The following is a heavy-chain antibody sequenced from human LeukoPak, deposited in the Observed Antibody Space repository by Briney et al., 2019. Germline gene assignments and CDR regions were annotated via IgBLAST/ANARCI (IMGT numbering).Heavy chain of an antibody. CDR3: AKDPLQYGSGSYYFDY. D-gene: IGHD3-10*01. Sequence: GGSLRLSCAASGFTFSSYSMNWVRQAPGKGLEWVAFIWYDGNDKYYADSVKGRFTISRDSSKNTLYLQMNSLRAEDTAVYYCAKDPLQYGSGSYYFDYWGQGTLVTVSS. CDR1: GFTFSSYS. V-gene: IGHV3-30*02. J-gene: IGHJ4*02. CDR2: IWYDGNDK.